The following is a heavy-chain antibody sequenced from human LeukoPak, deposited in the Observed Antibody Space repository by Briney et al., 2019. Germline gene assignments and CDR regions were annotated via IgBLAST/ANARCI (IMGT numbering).Heavy chain of an antibody. J-gene: IGHJ5*02. CDR2: IYYSGST. V-gene: IGHV4-39*07. Sequence: PSETLSLTCTVSGGSISSSSYYWGWIRQPPGKGLEWIGSIYYSGSTYYNPSLKSRVTISVDTSKNQFSLKLSSVTAADTAVYYCARGIYGSGTGGFDPWGQGTLVTVSS. CDR3: ARGIYGSGTGGFDP. CDR1: GGSISSSSYY. D-gene: IGHD3-10*01.